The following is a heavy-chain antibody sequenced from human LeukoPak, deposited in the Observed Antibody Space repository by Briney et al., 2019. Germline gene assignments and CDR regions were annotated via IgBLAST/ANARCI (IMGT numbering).Heavy chain of an antibody. D-gene: IGHD6-19*01. V-gene: IGHV4-59*01. CDR2: IYYSGST. CDR1: GGSISSYY. Sequence: SETLSLTCTVSGGSISSYYWSWIRQPPGKGLEWIGYIYYSGSTNYNPSLKSRVTISVDTSKNQFSLKLSSVTAADTAVYYCARGVNSSGWYEYYFDYWGQGTLVTVSS. J-gene: IGHJ4*02. CDR3: ARGVNSSGWYEYYFDY.